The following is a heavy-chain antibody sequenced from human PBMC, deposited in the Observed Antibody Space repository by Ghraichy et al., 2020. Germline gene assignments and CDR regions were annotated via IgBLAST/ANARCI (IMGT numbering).Heavy chain of an antibody. J-gene: IGHJ3*02. CDR3: ARDGIGRAWIQLWVDAFDI. CDR2: ISSSSSYI. CDR1: GFTFSSYS. D-gene: IGHD5-18*01. Sequence: GGSLRLSCAASGFTFSSYSMNWVRQAPGKGLEWVSSISSSSSYIYYADSVKGRFTISRDNAKNSLYLQMNSLRAEDTAVYYCARDGIGRAWIQLWVDAFDIWGQGTMVTVSS. V-gene: IGHV3-21*01.